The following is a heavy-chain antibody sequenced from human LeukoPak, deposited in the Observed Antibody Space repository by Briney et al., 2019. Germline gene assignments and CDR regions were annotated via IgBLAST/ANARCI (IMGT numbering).Heavy chain of an antibody. J-gene: IGHJ6*02. V-gene: IGHV1-8*01. D-gene: IGHD3-9*01. CDR3: ARGPSNHYDILTGYYSYYYYYGMDV. CDR2: MNPNSGNT. CDR1: GYTFTSYD. Sequence: GASVKVSCKASGYTFTSYDINWVRQATGQGLEWMVWMNPNSGNTGYAQKFQGRVTMTRNTSISTAYMELSSLRSEDTAVYYCARGPSNHYDILTGYYSYYYYYGMDVWGQGTTVTVSS.